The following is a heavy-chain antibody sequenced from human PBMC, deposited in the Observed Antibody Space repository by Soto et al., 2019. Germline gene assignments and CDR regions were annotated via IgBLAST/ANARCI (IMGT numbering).Heavy chain of an antibody. J-gene: IGHJ3*02. V-gene: IGHV3-9*01. CDR1: GFTFDDYA. Sequence: EVPLVESGGGLVQPGRSLRLSCAASGFTFDDYAMHWVRQAPGKGLEWVSGISWNSGSIGYADSVKGRFTISRDNAKNSLYLHMNSLRAEDTALYYCAKDMGPGSYGPSPGAFDIWGQGTMVTVSS. D-gene: IGHD5-18*01. CDR3: AKDMGPGSYGPSPGAFDI. CDR2: ISWNSGSI.